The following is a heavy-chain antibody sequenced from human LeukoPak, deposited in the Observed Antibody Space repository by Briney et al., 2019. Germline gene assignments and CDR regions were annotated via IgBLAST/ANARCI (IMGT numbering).Heavy chain of an antibody. D-gene: IGHD4-17*01. V-gene: IGHV3-23*01. CDR2: ITYSSGRT. Sequence: PGGSLRLSCAASGFTFSSYGMSWVRQAPGKGLEWVTTITYSSGRTYYADSVKGRFTISRDNSKNTLYLQMNSLRAEDTAVYYCAKPPSHDYGDYSTTGFDYWGQGTLVTVSS. CDR1: GFTFSSYG. J-gene: IGHJ4*02. CDR3: AKPPSHDYGDYSTTGFDY.